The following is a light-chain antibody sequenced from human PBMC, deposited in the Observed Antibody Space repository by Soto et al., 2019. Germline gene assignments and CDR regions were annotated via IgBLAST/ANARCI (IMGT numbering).Light chain of an antibody. CDR1: QSVSSN. V-gene: IGKV3-15*01. CDR3: QPYNNWPLT. J-gene: IGKJ1*01. CDR2: GAS. Sequence: EIVMTQSPATLSVSPGERATLSCRASQSVSSNLAWYQQKPGQAPRLLIYGASTRATGIPARFSGSGSGTEFTLTISSLQSEDFAVYYCQPYNNWPLTFGQGTKV.